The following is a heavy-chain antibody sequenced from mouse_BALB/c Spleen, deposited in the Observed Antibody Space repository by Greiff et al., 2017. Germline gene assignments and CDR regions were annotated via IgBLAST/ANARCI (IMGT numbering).Heavy chain of an antibody. D-gene: IGHD2-1*01. CDR1: GFTFSSYG. CDR3: ARHVDGNPWFAY. J-gene: IGHJ3*01. Sequence: DVKLVESGGDLVKPGGSLKLSCAASGFTFSSYGMSWVRQTPDKRLEWVATISSGGSYTYYPDSVKGRFTISRDNAKNTLYLQMSSLKSEDTAMYYCARHVDGNPWFAYWGQGTLVTVSA. V-gene: IGHV5-6*02. CDR2: ISSGGSYT.